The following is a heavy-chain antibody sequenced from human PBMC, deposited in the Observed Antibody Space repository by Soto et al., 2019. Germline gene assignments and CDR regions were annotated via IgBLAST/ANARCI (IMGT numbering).Heavy chain of an antibody. V-gene: IGHV4-38-2*01. CDR1: ASSISSAYF. D-gene: IGHD2-15*01. CDR2: IFHTGGT. CDR3: ARTWLAGGTPADAFDI. Sequence: SETLSLTCAVSASSISSAYFWGWIRQPPGKGLEWIATIFHTGGTYYNPSLKSRVTISVDTSNDQFSLRLNSVTAADTALYFCARTWLAGGTPADAFDIWGQGTMVTVSS. J-gene: IGHJ3*02.